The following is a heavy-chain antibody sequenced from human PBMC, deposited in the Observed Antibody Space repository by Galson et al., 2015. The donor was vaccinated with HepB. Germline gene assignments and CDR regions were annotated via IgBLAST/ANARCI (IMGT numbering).Heavy chain of an antibody. CDR1: GFTISSYA. Sequence: SLRLSCAASGFTISSYAMHWVRQAPGKGLEWVAVISYDGSNKYYADSVKGRFTISRDNSKNTLYLQMNSLRAEDTAVYYCARHRSVRSSSWEAFDYWGQGTLVTVSS. J-gene: IGHJ4*02. CDR3: ARHRSVRSSSWEAFDY. CDR2: ISYDGSNK. V-gene: IGHV3-30*04. D-gene: IGHD6-13*01.